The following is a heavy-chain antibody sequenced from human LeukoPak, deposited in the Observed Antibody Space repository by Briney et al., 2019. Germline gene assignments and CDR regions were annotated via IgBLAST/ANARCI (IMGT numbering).Heavy chain of an antibody. CDR3: ARDLYCGDVNCYFRRSFDL. V-gene: IGHV3-53*01. J-gene: IGHJ3*01. CDR1: GFTVSSNH. CDR2: IYSGGST. D-gene: IGHD2-15*01. Sequence: GGSLRLSCAASGFTVSSNHMSWVRQAPGKGLEWVSVIYSGGSTDYADSVKGRFTLSRDNTRNSLYLQISSLRAEDTAVYYCARDLYCGDVNCYFRRSFDLWGQGTLVIVSS.